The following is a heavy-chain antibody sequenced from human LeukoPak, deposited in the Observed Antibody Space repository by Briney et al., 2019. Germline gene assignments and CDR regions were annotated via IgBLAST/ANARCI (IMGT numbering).Heavy chain of an antibody. CDR3: ARSQEMATMFVDY. CDR1: GGSISSGDYY. V-gene: IGHV4-30-4*08. J-gene: IGHJ4*02. Sequence: PSETLSLTCTVSGGSISSGDYYWSWIRQPPGKGLEWIGYIYYSGSTDYNPSLKSRVTISVDTSKNQFSLKLSSVTAADTAVYYCARSQEMATMFVDYWGQGTLVTVSS. D-gene: IGHD5-24*01. CDR2: IYYSGST.